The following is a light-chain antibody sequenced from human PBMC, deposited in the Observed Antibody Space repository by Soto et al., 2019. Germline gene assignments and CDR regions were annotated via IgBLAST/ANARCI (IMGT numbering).Light chain of an antibody. J-gene: IGKJ5*01. V-gene: IGKV1-39*01. Sequence: DIPLTQSPSSLAASMGDRLTLTCRASRNVSVYLNWSHHKTGKGPSRLIHATSNLQIGVPSRFSGSGSGTEFTLTISSLEPEDFGTYYSQRSYKMPSFGQGTRLELK. CDR3: QRSYKMPS. CDR1: RNVSVY. CDR2: ATS.